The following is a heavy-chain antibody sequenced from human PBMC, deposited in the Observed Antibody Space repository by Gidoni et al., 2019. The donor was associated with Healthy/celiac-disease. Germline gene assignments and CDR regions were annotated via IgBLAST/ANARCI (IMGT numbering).Heavy chain of an antibody. Sequence: QVQLQQWGAGLLKPSETLSLTCAVYGGSFSGYYWSWIRQPPGKGLEWIGEINHSGSTNYNPSLKSRVTISVDTSKNQFSLKLSSVTAADTAVYYCASRTYWSPIDYWGQGTLVTVSS. J-gene: IGHJ4*02. CDR2: INHSGST. D-gene: IGHD2-8*02. V-gene: IGHV4-34*01. CDR1: GGSFSGYY. CDR3: ASRTYWSPIDY.